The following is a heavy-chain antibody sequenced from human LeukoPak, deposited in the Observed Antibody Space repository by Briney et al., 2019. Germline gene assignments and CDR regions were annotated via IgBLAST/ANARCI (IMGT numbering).Heavy chain of an antibody. J-gene: IGHJ4*02. V-gene: IGHV1-69*05. CDR3: ARGLYCAGDYYLY. CDR2: IIPIFGTA. D-gene: IGHD2-21*02. Sequence: SVKVPCKASGGTFSSYAISWVRQAPGQGLEWMGGIIPIFGTANYAQKFQGRVTITTDESTSTAYMELSSLRSEDTAVYYCARGLYCAGDYYLYWGQGTLVTVSS. CDR1: GGTFSSYA.